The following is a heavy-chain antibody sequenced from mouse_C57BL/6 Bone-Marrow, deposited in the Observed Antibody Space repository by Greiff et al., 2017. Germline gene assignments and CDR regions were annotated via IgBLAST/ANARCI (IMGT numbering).Heavy chain of an antibody. V-gene: IGHV1-81*01. J-gene: IGHJ3*01. Sequence: VQLQQSGAELARPGASVKLSCKASGYTFTSYGISWVKQRTGQGLEWIGEIYPRSGNTYYNEKFKGKATLTADKSSSTAYMELRSLTSEDSAVYFCARGELRLLCAYWGQGTLVTVSA. CDR3: ARGELRLLCAY. CDR2: IYPRSGNT. CDR1: GYTFTSYG. D-gene: IGHD3-2*02.